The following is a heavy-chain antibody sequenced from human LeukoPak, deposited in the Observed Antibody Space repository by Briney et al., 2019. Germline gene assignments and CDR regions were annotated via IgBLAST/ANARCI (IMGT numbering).Heavy chain of an antibody. D-gene: IGHD7-27*01. CDR1: EFSVITDY. CDR2: LYSSGNT. CDR3: ARGWGSFEN. J-gene: IGHJ4*02. V-gene: IGHV3-53*01. Sequence: GGSLRLSCAASEFSVITDYMTWVRQAPGKGLEWVPTLYSSGNTYYADSVKGRFTVSRDNSKNTLFLEMSSLRAEDTAVYFCARGWGSFENWGQGTLVAVSS.